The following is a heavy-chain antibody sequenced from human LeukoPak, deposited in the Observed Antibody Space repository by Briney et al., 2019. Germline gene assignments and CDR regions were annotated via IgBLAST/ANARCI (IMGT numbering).Heavy chain of an antibody. V-gene: IGHV4-4*07. J-gene: IGHJ5*02. CDR3: ARDTEYYDFWSGSNWFDP. CDR2: IYTSGST. CDR1: GGSISSYY. D-gene: IGHD3-3*01. Sequence: SETLSLTCTVSGGSISSYYWSWIRQPAGKGLEWIGRIYTSGSTNYNPSLKSRVTMSVDTSKNQFSLKLSSVTAADTAVYYCARDTEYYDFWSGSNWFDPWGQGTLVTVSS.